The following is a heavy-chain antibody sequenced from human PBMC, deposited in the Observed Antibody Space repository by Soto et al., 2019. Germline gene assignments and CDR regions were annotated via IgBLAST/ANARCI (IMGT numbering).Heavy chain of an antibody. CDR1: GGSFSGYY. J-gene: IGHJ3*02. CDR3: ARVVGAFDI. CDR2: INHSGST. Sequence: PSETLSLTCAVYGGSFSGYYWSWIRQPPGKGLEWTGEINHSGSTNYNPSLKSRVTISVDTSKNQFSLKLSSVTAADTAVYYCARVVGAFDIWGQGTMVTVSS. D-gene: IGHD2-2*01. V-gene: IGHV4-34*01.